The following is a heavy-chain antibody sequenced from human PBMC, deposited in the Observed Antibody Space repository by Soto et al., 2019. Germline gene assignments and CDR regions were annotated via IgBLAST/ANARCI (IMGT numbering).Heavy chain of an antibody. CDR1: GGTFSSYA. CDR2: IIPIFGTA. D-gene: IGHD2-21*02. V-gene: IGHV1-69*01. J-gene: IGHJ4*02. CDR3: AMGLLGCGGDCYSGEDY. Sequence: QVQLVQSGAEVKKPGSSVKVSCKASGGTFSSYAISWVRQAPGQGLEWMGGIIPIFGTANYAQKFQGRVTITADESTSTAYMELSSLRSEDTAVYYWAMGLLGCGGDCYSGEDYWGQGTLVTVSS.